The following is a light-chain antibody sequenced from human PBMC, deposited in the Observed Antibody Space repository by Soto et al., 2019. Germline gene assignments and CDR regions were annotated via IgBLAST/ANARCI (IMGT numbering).Light chain of an antibody. Sequence: LLTKSPGTLSLSTVERATLSSRASQSVSSAKFAWYQQKPGQAPRLLIYGASSRATGIPDRFSGSGAGTVFTLTIILLEPDDFAVYYSHQYGNSPQRFGQ. CDR2: GAS. CDR1: QSVSSAK. J-gene: IGKJ1*01. V-gene: IGKV3-20*01. CDR3: HQYGNSPQR.